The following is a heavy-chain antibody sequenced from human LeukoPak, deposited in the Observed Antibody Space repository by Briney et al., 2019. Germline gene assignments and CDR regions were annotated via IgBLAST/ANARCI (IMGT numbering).Heavy chain of an antibody. CDR3: AREIRGYSYFDY. J-gene: IGHJ4*02. CDR1: GFTFSSYW. CDR2: VKQDGNEK. D-gene: IGHD1-26*01. V-gene: IGHV3-7*03. Sequence: GGSLRLSCAVSGFTFSSYWMTWVRQAPGKGLEWVASVKQDGNEKYYVDSVEGRFTISRDNAKNSLYLQMNSLRAEDTAVYYCAREIRGYSYFDYWGQGTLVTVSS.